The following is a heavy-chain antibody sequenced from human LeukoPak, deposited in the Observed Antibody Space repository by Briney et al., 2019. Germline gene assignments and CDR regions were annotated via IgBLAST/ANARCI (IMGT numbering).Heavy chain of an antibody. CDR1: GGSISSYY. V-gene: IGHV4-59*01. Sequence: PSETLSLTCTVSGGSISSYYWSWIRQPPGKGLEWIGYIYYSGSTNYNPSLKSRVTISVDTSKNQFSLKLSSVTAADTAVYYCARFDGDYESSYYFDYWGQGTLVTVSS. D-gene: IGHD4-17*01. CDR2: IYYSGST. CDR3: ARFDGDYESSYYFDY. J-gene: IGHJ4*02.